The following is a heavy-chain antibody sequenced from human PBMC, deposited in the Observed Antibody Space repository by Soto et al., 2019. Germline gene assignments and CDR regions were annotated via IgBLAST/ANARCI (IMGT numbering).Heavy chain of an antibody. CDR2: IIPIFGTA. CDR1: GGTFSSYA. Sequence: QVQLVQSGAEVKKPGSSVKVFCKASGGTFSSYAISWVRQAPGQGLEWMGGIIPIFGTANYAQKFQGRVTITADESTSTAYMELSSLRSEDTAVYYCARDLVDTAMVISDAFDIWGQGTMVTVSS. V-gene: IGHV1-69*01. CDR3: ARDLVDTAMVISDAFDI. J-gene: IGHJ3*02. D-gene: IGHD5-18*01.